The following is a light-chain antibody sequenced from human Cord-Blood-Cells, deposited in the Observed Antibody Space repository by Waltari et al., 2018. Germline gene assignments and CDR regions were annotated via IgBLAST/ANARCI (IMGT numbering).Light chain of an antibody. J-gene: IGKJ4*01. CDR3: QQYDNLPVT. Sequence: DIQMTQSPSSLSASVGDRVTITCQASQDISNYLNCYQQKPGKAPKLLIDDASNLETGVPSRFSGSGSGTDFTFTISSLQPEDIATYYCQQYDNLPVTFGGGTKVEIK. V-gene: IGKV1-33*01. CDR1: QDISNY. CDR2: DAS.